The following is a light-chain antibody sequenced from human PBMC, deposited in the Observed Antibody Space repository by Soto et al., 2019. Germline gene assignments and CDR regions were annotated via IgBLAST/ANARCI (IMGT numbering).Light chain of an antibody. CDR2: GAS. CDR1: QSVSSSY. V-gene: IGKV3-20*01. J-gene: IGKJ4*01. CDR3: QQYGSSPLT. Sequence: EIVLTQSPGTLSLSPGERATLSCRASQSVSSSYLAWYQQKPGQAPSLLIYGASSSATGIPDRVSGSGSGTDFTLTISRLETEDFAVYYCQQYGSSPLTFGGGTKVEIK.